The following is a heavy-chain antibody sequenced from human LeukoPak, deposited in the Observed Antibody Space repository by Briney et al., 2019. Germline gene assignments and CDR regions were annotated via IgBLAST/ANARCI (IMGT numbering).Heavy chain of an antibody. D-gene: IGHD6-19*01. J-gene: IGHJ6*02. V-gene: IGHV4-31*03. CDR3: ARDGRIAVADYSYGMDV. CDR2: IYYSGST. CDR1: GGSISSGGYY. Sequence: PSETLSLTCTVSGGSISSGGYYWSWIRQHPGKGLEWIGYIYYSGSTYYNPSLKSRVTISVDTSKNQFSLKLSSVAAADTAVYYCARDGRIAVADYSYGMDVWGQGTTVTVSS.